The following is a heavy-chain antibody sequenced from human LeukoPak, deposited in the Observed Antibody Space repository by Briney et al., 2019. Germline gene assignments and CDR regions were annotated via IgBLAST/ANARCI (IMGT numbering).Heavy chain of an antibody. CDR3: ARVRDLIVVVPAADFDY. D-gene: IGHD2-2*01. CDR1: GYTFTSYG. CDR2: ISAYNGNT. Sequence: ASVKVSCKASGYTFTSYGISWVRQAPGQGLEWMGWISAYNGNTNYAQKLQGRVTMTTDTSTSTAYMELRSLRSDDTAVYYCARVRDLIVVVPAADFDYWGRGTLVTVSS. V-gene: IGHV1-18*01. J-gene: IGHJ4*02.